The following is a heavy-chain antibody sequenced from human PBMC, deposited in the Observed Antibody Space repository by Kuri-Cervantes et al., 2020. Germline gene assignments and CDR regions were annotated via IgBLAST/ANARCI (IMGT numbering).Heavy chain of an antibody. J-gene: IGHJ4*02. D-gene: IGHD3-16*01. CDR1: GYTFTYYD. CDR2: INPSGGST. Sequence: ASVKVSCKASGYTFTYYDMHWVRQAPGQGLEWMGIINPSGGSTTYAQKFQGRVTMTRDTSTSTIYMELNSLRSEDTAVYYCATRGGPGGGGLAYYFDYWGQGTLVTVSS. V-gene: IGHV1-46*01. CDR3: ATRGGPGGGGLAYYFDY.